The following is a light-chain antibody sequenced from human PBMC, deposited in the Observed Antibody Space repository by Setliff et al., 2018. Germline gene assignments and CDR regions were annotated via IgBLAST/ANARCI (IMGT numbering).Light chain of an antibody. J-gene: IGLJ1*01. Sequence: QSVLTQAASVSGSPGQSVTISCTGSSSDVGGYDYVSWYQHHPGRAPKFIIYDVRYRPSGVSNRFSGSKSGNTASLTISGLQAEDEAEYYCFSYASSGSYVFGTGTKVTV. CDR3: FSYASSGSYV. V-gene: IGLV2-14*03. CDR1: SSDVGGYDY. CDR2: DVR.